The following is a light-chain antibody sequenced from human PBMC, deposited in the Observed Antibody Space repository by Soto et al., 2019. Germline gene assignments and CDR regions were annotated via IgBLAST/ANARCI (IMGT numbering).Light chain of an antibody. CDR3: QQRNSWPLT. Sequence: TQSPATLSLSPGARATISCLASQSVSRYLAWYQQKPGQAPRLLIYDASNRATGIPARFSGSGSGTDFTLTISSLEPEDFAVYYCQQRNSWPLTFGGGTKVDIK. J-gene: IGKJ4*01. CDR1: QSVSRY. CDR2: DAS. V-gene: IGKV3-11*01.